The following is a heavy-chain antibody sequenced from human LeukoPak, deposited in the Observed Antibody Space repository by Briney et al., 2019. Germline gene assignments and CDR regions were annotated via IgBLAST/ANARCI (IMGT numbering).Heavy chain of an antibody. CDR3: ASSLVLGTMVRGVMGAFDI. V-gene: IGHV1-2*04. CDR2: INPNSGGT. CDR1: GYTFTGYY. Sequence: ASVKVSCKASGYTFTGYYMHWVRQAPGQGLEWMGWINPNSGGTNYAQKSQGWVTMTRDTSISTAYMELSRLRSDDTAVYYCASSLVLGTMVRGVMGAFDIWGQGTMVTVS. J-gene: IGHJ3*02. D-gene: IGHD3-10*01.